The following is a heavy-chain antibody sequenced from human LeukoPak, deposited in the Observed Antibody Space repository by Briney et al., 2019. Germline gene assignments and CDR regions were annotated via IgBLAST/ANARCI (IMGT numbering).Heavy chain of an antibody. D-gene: IGHD3-22*01. V-gene: IGHV4-31*03. Sequence: SETLSLTCTVSGGSINSDGYYWNWIRQPPGKGLEWIGYIYYSGSTYYNPSLKSRLTISVDTSKNQFSLKLSSVTAADTAVYYCARPLYYYDSSGYHNWFDPWGQGTLVTVSS. CDR3: ARPLYYYDSSGYHNWFDP. J-gene: IGHJ5*02. CDR1: GGSINSDGYY. CDR2: IYYSGST.